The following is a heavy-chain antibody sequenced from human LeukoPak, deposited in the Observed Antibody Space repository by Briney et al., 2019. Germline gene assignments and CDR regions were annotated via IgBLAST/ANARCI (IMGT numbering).Heavy chain of an antibody. CDR1: GFTFDNYA. D-gene: IGHD6-19*01. Sequence: GGSLRLSCAASGFTFDNYAMTWVRQAPGKGLEWVSSISKRGGSTYYADSVKGRFTISRDSSKNTLRLQMNTLRAEDTAVYYCAKVKGGSGSFDDWGQGTLVTVSS. CDR2: ISKRGGST. CDR3: AKVKGGSGSFDD. V-gene: IGHV3-23*01. J-gene: IGHJ4*02.